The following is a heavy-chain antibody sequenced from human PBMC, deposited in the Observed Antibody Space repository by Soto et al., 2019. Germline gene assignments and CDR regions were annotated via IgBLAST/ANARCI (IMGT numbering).Heavy chain of an antibody. CDR2: INHRGSF. V-gene: IGHV4-31*03. D-gene: IGHD1-1*01. CDR3: ARELPQRQGRNMDV. CDR1: GGSMTSGEQY. Sequence: SETLSLTCTVTGGSMTSGEQYWTWIRQHPGKGLERTGNINHRGSFCYNPSLKSRLSMSVDTSKNQFSLNVTSVPAADTAVYYCARELPQRQGRNMDVWGQGTTVTVSS. J-gene: IGHJ6*02.